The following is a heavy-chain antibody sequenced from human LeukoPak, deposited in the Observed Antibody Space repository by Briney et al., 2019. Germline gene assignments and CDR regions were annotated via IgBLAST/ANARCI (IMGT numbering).Heavy chain of an antibody. D-gene: IGHD6-13*01. CDR2: ISYDGGNK. J-gene: IGHJ4*02. Sequence: GGSLRLSCAASGFTFSTYGMHWVRQAPGKGLEWVAVISYDGGNKYYADSVKGRFTISRDNSKNTLYLQMNSRRAEDTAVYYCARDIAAAGSPLDYWGQGTLVTVSS. V-gene: IGHV3-30*19. CDR3: ARDIAAAGSPLDY. CDR1: GFTFSTYG.